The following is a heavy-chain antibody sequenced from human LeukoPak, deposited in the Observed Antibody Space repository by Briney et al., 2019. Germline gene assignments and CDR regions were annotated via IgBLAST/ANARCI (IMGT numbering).Heavy chain of an antibody. D-gene: IGHD5-18*01. J-gene: IGHJ4*02. V-gene: IGHV4-31*03. CDR1: GGSISSGGYY. Sequence: SQTLSLTCTVSGGSISSGGYYWSWIRQHPVKGLEWIGYIYYSRSTYYNPSLKSRVTISLDTSRIQFSLNLTSVTAADTAVYYCARAQSHGYSFPQKAHFDYWGQGTLVTVSS. CDR3: ARAQSHGYSFPQKAHFDY. CDR2: IYYSRST.